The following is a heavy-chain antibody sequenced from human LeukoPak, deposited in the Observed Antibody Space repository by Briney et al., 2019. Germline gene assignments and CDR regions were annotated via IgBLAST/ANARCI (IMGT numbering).Heavy chain of an antibody. Sequence: GGSLRLSCVVSGFSVSSNYMSWVRQAPGKGLEWVSVIYSGGSTFYADSVKGGFTISRDNSKNTLYLQMNSLRAEDTAVYHCAREAGLYDSSGYYLDYWGQGTLVTVSS. D-gene: IGHD3-22*01. CDR1: GFSVSSNY. J-gene: IGHJ4*02. CDR3: AREAGLYDSSGYYLDY. CDR2: IYSGGST. V-gene: IGHV3-66*01.